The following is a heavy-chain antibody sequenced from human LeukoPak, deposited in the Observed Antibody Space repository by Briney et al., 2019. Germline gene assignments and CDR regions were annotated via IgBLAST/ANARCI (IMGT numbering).Heavy chain of an antibody. Sequence: GSLRLSCAASGFTVSSNYMSWVRQAPGKGLEWVSVIYSGGSTYYADSVKGRFTISRDNSKNTLYLQMNSLRAEDTAVYYCANCRAAAGTEGAFDIWGQGTMVTVSS. CDR3: ANCRAAAGTEGAFDI. J-gene: IGHJ3*02. CDR1: GFTVSSNY. V-gene: IGHV3-53*01. D-gene: IGHD6-13*01. CDR2: IYSGGST.